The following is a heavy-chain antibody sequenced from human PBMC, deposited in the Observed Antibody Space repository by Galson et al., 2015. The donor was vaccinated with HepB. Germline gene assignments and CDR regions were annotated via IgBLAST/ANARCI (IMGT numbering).Heavy chain of an antibody. CDR2: IKQDGSEK. V-gene: IGHV3-7*03. D-gene: IGHD6-19*01. J-gene: IGHJ4*02. CDR1: GFTFSSYW. CDR3: ARDRDPGYSSGWSGQLFDY. Sequence: SLRLSCAASGFTFSSYWMSWVRQAPGKGLEWVANIKQDGSEKYYVDSVKGRFTISRDNAKNSLYLQMNSLRAEDTAVYYCARDRDPGYSSGWSGQLFDYWGQGTLVTVSS.